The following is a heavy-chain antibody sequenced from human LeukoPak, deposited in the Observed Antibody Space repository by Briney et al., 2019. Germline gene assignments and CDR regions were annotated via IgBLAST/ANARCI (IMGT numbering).Heavy chain of an antibody. V-gene: IGHV1-18*01. CDR1: GYTFTSYG. CDR2: ICAYNGNT. D-gene: IGHD3-3*01. Sequence: ASVKVSCKASGYTFTSYGISWVRQAPGQGLEWMGWICAYNGNTNYAQKLQGRVTMTTDTSTSTAYMELSSLRSEDTAVYYCARGHYDFWSGYYYPFYYYGMDVWGQGTTVTVSS. CDR3: ARGHYDFWSGYYYPFYYYGMDV. J-gene: IGHJ6*02.